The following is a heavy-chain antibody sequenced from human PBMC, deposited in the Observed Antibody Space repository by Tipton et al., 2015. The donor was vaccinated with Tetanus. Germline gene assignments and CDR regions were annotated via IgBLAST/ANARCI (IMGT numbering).Heavy chain of an antibody. Sequence: LRLSCTVSGGSISSSSYYWGWIRQPPGKGLEWIGTGYYSGSTYYNPSLKSRVTISVETSKNQFSLTLTSVTAADTAVYYCARHSYYRPFDYWGQGTLVTVSS. CDR2: GYYSGST. CDR1: GGSISSSSYY. V-gene: IGHV4-39*01. CDR3: ARHSYYRPFDY. D-gene: IGHD1-26*01. J-gene: IGHJ4*02.